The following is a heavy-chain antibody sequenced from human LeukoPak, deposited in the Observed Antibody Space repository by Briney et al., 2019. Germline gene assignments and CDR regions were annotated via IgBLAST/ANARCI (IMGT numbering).Heavy chain of an antibody. Sequence: PSETLSLTCTVSGGSISSSSYYWSWIRQPPGKGLEWIGYIYYSGSTNYNPSLKSRVTISVDTSKNQFSLKLSSVTAADTAVYYCARSSIQYVWGSYRPTPGAFDIWGQGTMVTVSS. J-gene: IGHJ3*02. CDR2: IYYSGST. CDR1: GGSISSSSYY. D-gene: IGHD3-16*02. CDR3: ARSSIQYVWGSYRPTPGAFDI. V-gene: IGHV4-61*05.